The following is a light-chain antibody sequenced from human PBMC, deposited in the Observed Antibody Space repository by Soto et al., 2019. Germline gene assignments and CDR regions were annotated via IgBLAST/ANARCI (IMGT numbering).Light chain of an antibody. CDR2: GNS. V-gene: IGLV1-40*01. CDR3: QSYDSRLSGSV. J-gene: IGLJ1*01. CDR1: SSNIGANYD. Sequence: QSVLTQPPSVSGAPGQRVTISCTGSSSNIGANYDVHWYQQRPGTAPKLLIFGNSNRPSGVPDRFSGSKSGTSASLAITGLQAEDEGDYYCQSYDSRLSGSVFGTGTKLTVL.